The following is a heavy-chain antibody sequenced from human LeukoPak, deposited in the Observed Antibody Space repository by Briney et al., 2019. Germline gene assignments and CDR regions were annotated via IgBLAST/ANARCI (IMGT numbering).Heavy chain of an antibody. CDR2: ISSSSSYI. Sequence: GPLRLSCAASGFTFSSYSMNWVRQAPGKGLEWVSSISSSSSYIYYADSVKGRFTISRDNAKNSLYLQMNSLRAEDTAVYYCARALYCSGGSCYSANDYWGQGTLVTVSS. D-gene: IGHD2-15*01. V-gene: IGHV3-21*01. J-gene: IGHJ4*02. CDR1: GFTFSSYS. CDR3: ARALYCSGGSCYSANDY.